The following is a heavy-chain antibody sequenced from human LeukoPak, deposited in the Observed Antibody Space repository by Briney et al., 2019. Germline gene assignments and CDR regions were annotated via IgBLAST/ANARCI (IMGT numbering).Heavy chain of an antibody. CDR1: GFTFSSYA. CDR3: ARGSGSYWAPDY. J-gene: IGHJ4*02. V-gene: IGHV3-30-3*01. CDR2: ISHDESNK. Sequence: TGGSLRLSCAASGFTFSSYAMHWVRQAPGRGLEWVAAISHDESNKYYGDSVKGRFTISRDKSKNTLYLQMNSLRAEDTAVYYCARGSGSYWAPDYWGQGTLVTVSS. D-gene: IGHD1-26*01.